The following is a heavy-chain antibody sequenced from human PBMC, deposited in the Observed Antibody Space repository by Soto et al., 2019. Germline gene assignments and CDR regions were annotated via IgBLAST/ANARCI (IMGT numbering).Heavy chain of an antibody. J-gene: IGHJ5*02. CDR1: GGSVNGYY. CDR3: ATRITVFGLLIPPFDP. CDR2: INHTRGT. Sequence: QVHLQQWGAGLLKPSETLSLTCAVYGGSVNGYYWNWIRQPPGKGLEWIGEINHTRGTHYNPSRKSRVTMSIDTSKNQFSLRLSSVTAADTAIYYCATRITVFGLLIPPFDPWGQGTQVTVSS. V-gene: IGHV4-34*02. D-gene: IGHD3-3*01.